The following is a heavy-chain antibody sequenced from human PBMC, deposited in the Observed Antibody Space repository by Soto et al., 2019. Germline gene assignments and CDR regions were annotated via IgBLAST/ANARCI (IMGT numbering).Heavy chain of an antibody. V-gene: IGHV3-11*06. Sequence: QVQLVESGGGLVKPGGSLRLSCAASGFTFSDYYMSWIRQAPGKGLEWVSYISSSSSYTNYADSVKGRFTISRDNAKNSLYLQMNSLRAEDTAVYYCPRGIGDCISTSCHLIDYWGQGTLVTVSS. J-gene: IGHJ4*02. CDR1: GFTFSDYY. D-gene: IGHD2-2*01. CDR2: ISSSSSYT. CDR3: PRGIGDCISTSCHLIDY.